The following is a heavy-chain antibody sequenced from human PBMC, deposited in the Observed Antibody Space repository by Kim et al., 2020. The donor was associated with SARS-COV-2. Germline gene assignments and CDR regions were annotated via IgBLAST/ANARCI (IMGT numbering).Heavy chain of an antibody. J-gene: IGHJ5*02. V-gene: IGHV1-8*01. CDR2: MNPNSGNT. D-gene: IGHD3-10*01. CDR1: GYTFTSYD. Sequence: ASVKVSCKASGYTFTSYDINWVRQATGQGLEWMGWMNPNSGNTGYAQKFQGRVTMTRNTSISTAYMELSSLRSEDTAVYYCARGRTKAHYYGSGSYRNWFDPWGQGTLVTVSS. CDR3: ARGRTKAHYYGSGSYRNWFDP.